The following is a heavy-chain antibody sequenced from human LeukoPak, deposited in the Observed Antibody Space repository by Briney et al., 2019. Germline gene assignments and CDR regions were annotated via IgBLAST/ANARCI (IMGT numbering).Heavy chain of an antibody. CDR1: GFTFSSYC. J-gene: IGHJ4*02. V-gene: IGHV3-21*01. D-gene: IGHD6-13*01. Sequence: PGGSLRLSCAASGFTFSSYCMNWVRQAPGKGLEWASSISSSYIYYADSVKGRFTISRDNAKNSLYLQMNSLRAEDTAVYYCAREAGIAAAVDYWGQGTLVTVSS. CDR3: AREAGIAAAVDY. CDR2: ISSSYI.